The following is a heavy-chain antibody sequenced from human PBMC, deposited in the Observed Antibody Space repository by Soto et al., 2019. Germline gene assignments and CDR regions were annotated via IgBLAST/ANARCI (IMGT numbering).Heavy chain of an antibody. Sequence: VGSLRLSCAASGFTFSSYAMSWVRQAPGKGLEWVSAISGSGGSTYYADSVKGRFTISRDNSKNTLYLQMNSLRAEDTAVYYCAKDRVDDSRGYPYDAFDIWGQGTMVTVSS. D-gene: IGHD3-22*01. CDR3: AKDRVDDSRGYPYDAFDI. CDR1: GFTFSSYA. J-gene: IGHJ3*02. V-gene: IGHV3-23*01. CDR2: ISGSGGST.